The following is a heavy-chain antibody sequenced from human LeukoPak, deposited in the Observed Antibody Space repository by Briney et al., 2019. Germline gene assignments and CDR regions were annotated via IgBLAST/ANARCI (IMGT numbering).Heavy chain of an antibody. CDR2: IYSDGST. J-gene: IGHJ4*02. CDR3: ARDLKHTVATTNY. V-gene: IGHV3-66*01. Sequence: GGSLRLSCAASGFTVSSNYMSWVRQAPGKGLEWVSVIYSDGSTYYADSVKGRFSISRDNSKNTLYLQMNSLRAGDTAVYYCARDLKHTVATTNYWGQGTLVTVSS. CDR1: GFTVSSNY. D-gene: IGHD5-12*01.